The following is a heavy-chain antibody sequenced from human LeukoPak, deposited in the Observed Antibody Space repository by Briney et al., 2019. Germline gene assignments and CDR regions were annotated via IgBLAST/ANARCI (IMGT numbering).Heavy chain of an antibody. CDR2: IYPGDSDT. Sequence: GEPLLISCKGSGYSFTSYWIGWVRQMPGKGLEWMGIIYPGDSDTRYSPSFQGQVTISADKSISTAYLQWSSLKASDTAMYYCARPVAGTSYYFDYWGQGTPVTVSS. J-gene: IGHJ4*02. CDR1: GYSFTSYW. CDR3: ARPVAGTSYYFDY. V-gene: IGHV5-51*01. D-gene: IGHD6-19*01.